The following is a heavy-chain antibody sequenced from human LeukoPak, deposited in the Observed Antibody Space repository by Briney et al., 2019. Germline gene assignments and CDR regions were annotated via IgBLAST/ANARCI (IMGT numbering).Heavy chain of an antibody. CDR3: ARHGRGEDSSGYGHFIDY. Sequence: SETLSLTSTVSGGSISSYYWSWIRQPPRKGLEWIGYVYTSGSTNYTPSLKSRVTISVDTSKNQFSLKLRSVTAADTAVYYCARHGRGEDSSGYGHFIDYWGQGTLVTVSS. V-gene: IGHV4-4*09. CDR1: GGSISSYY. D-gene: IGHD3-22*01. CDR2: VYTSGST. J-gene: IGHJ4*02.